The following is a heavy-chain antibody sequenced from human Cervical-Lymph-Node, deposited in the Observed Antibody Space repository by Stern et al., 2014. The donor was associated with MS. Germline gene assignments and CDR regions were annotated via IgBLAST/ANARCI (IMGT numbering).Heavy chain of an antibody. Sequence: VQLVESGAGVRKPGDSLRISCTGSGYGFSDYWIGWVRQMPGKGLEWIGVIYPGDSDPTKSPPFEGQVTMSADKPVPTAYLQWSSLKASDTAIYYCARQRYFDYWGQGTLVTVSS. CDR1: GYGFSDYW. J-gene: IGHJ4*02. CDR3: ARQRYFDY. CDR2: IYPGDSDP. V-gene: IGHV5-51*01.